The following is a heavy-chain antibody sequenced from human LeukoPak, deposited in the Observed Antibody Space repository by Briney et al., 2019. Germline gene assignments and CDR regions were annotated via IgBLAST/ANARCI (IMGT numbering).Heavy chain of an antibody. CDR3: ARPYDYGDNWYFDL. J-gene: IGHJ2*01. CDR1: GGSISSSSYY. V-gene: IGHV4-39*07. CDR2: IYYSGST. D-gene: IGHD4-17*01. Sequence: SETLFLTCTVSGGSISSSSYYWGWIRQPPGKGLEWIGSIYYSGSTYYNPSLKSRVTISVDTSKNQFSLKLSSVTAADTAVYYCARPYDYGDNWYFDLWGRGTLVTVSS.